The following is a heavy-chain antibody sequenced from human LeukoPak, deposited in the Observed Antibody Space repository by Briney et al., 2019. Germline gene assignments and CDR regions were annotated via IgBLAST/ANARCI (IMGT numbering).Heavy chain of an antibody. D-gene: IGHD3-9*01. Sequence: GGSLRLSCAASGFTFSNYAMSWVRQAPGKGLEWVSAILGSGGSTYYADSVKGRFTVSRDNSRSTLYLQMNSLRAEDTALYYCAKWGDYDVLTGYYVPDYWGQGTLVTVSS. CDR3: AKWGDYDVLTGYYVPDY. CDR2: ILGSGGST. J-gene: IGHJ4*02. CDR1: GFTFSNYA. V-gene: IGHV3-23*01.